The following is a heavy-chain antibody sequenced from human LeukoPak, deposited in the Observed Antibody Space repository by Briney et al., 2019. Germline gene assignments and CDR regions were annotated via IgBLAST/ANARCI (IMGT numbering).Heavy chain of an antibody. D-gene: IGHD3-3*01. CDR1: GFTFSHYW. J-gene: IGHJ4*02. CDR2: IRQDGSEI. Sequence: GVSLRLSCAASGFTFSHYWMHWVLQAPGKGLEWVANIRQDGSEIYYVASVKGRFSISRDNARNSVYLQMNSLRAEDTAVYYCARALSAWGQGTLVTVSS. CDR3: ARALSA. V-gene: IGHV3-7*03.